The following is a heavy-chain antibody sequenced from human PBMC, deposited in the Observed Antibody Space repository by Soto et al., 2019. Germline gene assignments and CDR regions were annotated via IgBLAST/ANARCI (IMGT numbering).Heavy chain of an antibody. D-gene: IGHD5-18*01. CDR3: ARRSIRSRIQLWSDYYYYYGMDV. Sequence: GESLKISCKGSGYSFTSYWIGWVRQMPGKGLEWMGIIYPGDSDTRYSPSFQGQVTISADKSISTAYLQWSSLKASDTAMYYCARRSIRSRIQLWSDYYYYYGMDVWGQGTTVTVSS. J-gene: IGHJ6*02. CDR2: IYPGDSDT. CDR1: GYSFTSYW. V-gene: IGHV5-51*01.